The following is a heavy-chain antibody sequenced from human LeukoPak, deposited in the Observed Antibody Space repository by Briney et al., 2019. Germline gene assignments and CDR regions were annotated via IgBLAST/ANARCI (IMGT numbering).Heavy chain of an antibody. Sequence: SETLSLTCTVSDDSITMYYWTWIRQPPGKGLEWIGYVDHTGSTNFNPSLNGRVSISRDTSKNLFSLRLRSVTAADTAVYFCARGRVSSSTWYSTYYYYFYMDVWGKGTAVTVSS. CDR1: DDSITMYY. D-gene: IGHD1-1*01. CDR3: ARGRVSSSTWYSTYYYYFYMDV. V-gene: IGHV4-59*01. CDR2: VDHTGST. J-gene: IGHJ6*03.